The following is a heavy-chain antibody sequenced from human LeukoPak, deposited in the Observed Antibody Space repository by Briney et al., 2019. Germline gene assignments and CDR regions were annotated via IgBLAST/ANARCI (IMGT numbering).Heavy chain of an antibody. CDR1: GGSISSSSYY. J-gene: IGHJ6*03. Sequence: PSETLSLTCTVSGGSISSSSYYWGWIRQPPGKGLEWIGSIYYSGSTYYNPSLKSRVTISVDTSKNQFSLKLSSVTAADTAVYYCARINSSSWYVKHYYYYYMDVWGKGTTVTVSS. CDR2: IYYSGST. CDR3: ARINSSSWYVKHYYYYYMDV. V-gene: IGHV4-39*07. D-gene: IGHD6-13*01.